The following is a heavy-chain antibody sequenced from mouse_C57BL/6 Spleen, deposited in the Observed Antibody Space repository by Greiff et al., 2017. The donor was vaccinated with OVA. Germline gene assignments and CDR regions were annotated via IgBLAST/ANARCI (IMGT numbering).Heavy chain of an antibody. Sequence: EVKLVESGGGLVQPGGSLSLSCAASGFTFTDYYMSWVRQPPGKALEWLGFIRNKANGYTTEYSASVKGRFTISRDNSQSILYLQMNALRAEDSATYYCARSVYYFDYWGQGTTLTVSS. CDR1: GFTFTDYY. CDR2: IRNKANGYTT. V-gene: IGHV7-3*01. J-gene: IGHJ2*01. CDR3: ARSVYYFDY.